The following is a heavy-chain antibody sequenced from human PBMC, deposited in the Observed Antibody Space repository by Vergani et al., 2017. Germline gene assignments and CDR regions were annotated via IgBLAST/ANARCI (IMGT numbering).Heavy chain of an antibody. CDR1: GGTFSSYA. D-gene: IGHD5-24*01. Sequence: VQLLESGAEVKKPGSSVKVSCKASGGTFSSYAISWVRQAPGQGLEWMGGIIPIFGTANYAQKFQGRVTITADKSTSTAYMELSSLRSEDTAVYYCAREIRDGYNLRAYWYFDLWGRGTLVTVSS. V-gene: IGHV1-69*06. J-gene: IGHJ2*01. CDR2: IIPIFGTA. CDR3: AREIRDGYNLRAYWYFDL.